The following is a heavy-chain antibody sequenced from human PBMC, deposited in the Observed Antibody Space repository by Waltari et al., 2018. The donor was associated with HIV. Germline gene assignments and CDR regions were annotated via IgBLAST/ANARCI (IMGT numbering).Heavy chain of an antibody. CDR3: ARHALRVGAAYWNFDL. CDR1: GGSVSSSRYF. D-gene: IGHD1-26*01. V-gene: IGHV4-39*01. Sequence: QLQLQESGPGLVKPSETLSLTCTVSGGSVSSSRYFWGCIRQPPGEGLEWVGGIYYTGRAYYTPSLKSRVTISVDTSKNQFSLKVTSVTAADTAVYYCARHALRVGAAYWNFDLWGRGTLVTVSS. CDR2: IYYTGRA. J-gene: IGHJ2*01.